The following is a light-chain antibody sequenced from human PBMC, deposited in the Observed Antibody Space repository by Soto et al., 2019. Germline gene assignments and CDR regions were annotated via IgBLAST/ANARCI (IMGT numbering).Light chain of an antibody. CDR2: QVT. CDR1: SSDFDIYKY. CDR3: CSYTSSINYV. V-gene: IGLV2-14*01. J-gene: IGLJ1*01. Sequence: QSALTQPASVSGSPGQSITISCTGTSSDFDIYKYVSWYQQHPGKAPKLMIYQVTNRPSGVSNRFSGSTSGNTASLTISGLQAEDEADYYCCSYTSSINYVFGTGTKINVL.